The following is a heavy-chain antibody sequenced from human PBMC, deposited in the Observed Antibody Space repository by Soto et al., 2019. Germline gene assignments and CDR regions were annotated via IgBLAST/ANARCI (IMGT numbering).Heavy chain of an antibody. Sequence: GESLKISCKGSGYSFTSYWIGWVRQMPGKGLEWMGIIYPGDSDTRYSPSFQGQVTISADKSISTAYLQWSSLKASDTAMYYCARQVHYDFWSGYYGRYYYYGMDVWGQGTTVTVS. CDR3: ARQVHYDFWSGYYGRYYYYGMDV. D-gene: IGHD3-3*01. CDR2: IYPGDSDT. J-gene: IGHJ6*02. V-gene: IGHV5-51*01. CDR1: GYSFTSYW.